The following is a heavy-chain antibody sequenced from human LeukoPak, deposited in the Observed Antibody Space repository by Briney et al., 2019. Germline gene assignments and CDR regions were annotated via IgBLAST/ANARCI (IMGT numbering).Heavy chain of an antibody. CDR3: ARGSTYYDSSGQVPFDY. D-gene: IGHD3-22*01. Sequence: GGSLRLSCAASGFTFSDYYMSWIRQAPGKGLEWVSYISSSSSTIYYADSVKGRFTISRDNAKNSLYLQMNSLRAEDTAVYYCARGSTYYDSSGQVPFDYWGQGTLVTVSS. V-gene: IGHV3-11*04. CDR2: ISSSSSTI. CDR1: GFTFSDYY. J-gene: IGHJ4*02.